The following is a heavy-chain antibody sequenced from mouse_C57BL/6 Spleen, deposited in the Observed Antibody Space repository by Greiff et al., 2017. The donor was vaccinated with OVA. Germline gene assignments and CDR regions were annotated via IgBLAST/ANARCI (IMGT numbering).Heavy chain of an antibody. CDR2: INYDGSST. D-gene: IGHD1-1*01. Sequence: EVQVVESEGGLVQPGSSMKLSCTASGFTFSDYYMAWVRQVPEKGLEWVANINYDGSSTYYLDSLKSRFIISRDNAKNILYLQMSSLKSEDTATYYCARDESGKFITTDPYWYFDVWGTGTTVTVSS. CDR3: ARDESGKFITTDPYWYFDV. CDR1: GFTFSDYY. V-gene: IGHV5-16*01. J-gene: IGHJ1*03.